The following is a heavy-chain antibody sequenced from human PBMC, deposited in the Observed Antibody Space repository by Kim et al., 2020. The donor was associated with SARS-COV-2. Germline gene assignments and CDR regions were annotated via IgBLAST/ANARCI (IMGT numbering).Heavy chain of an antibody. J-gene: IGHJ6*02. D-gene: IGHD3-3*01. Sequence: GGSLRLSCAASGFTFSSYSMNWVRQAPGKGLEWVSYISSSSSTIYYADSVKGRFTISRDNAKNSLYLQMNSLRDEDTAVYYCARDLTSTYYDSFQASYGMDVWGQGTTVTVSS. CDR2: ISSSSSTI. V-gene: IGHV3-48*02. CDR1: GFTFSSYS. CDR3: ARDLTSTYYDSFQASYGMDV.